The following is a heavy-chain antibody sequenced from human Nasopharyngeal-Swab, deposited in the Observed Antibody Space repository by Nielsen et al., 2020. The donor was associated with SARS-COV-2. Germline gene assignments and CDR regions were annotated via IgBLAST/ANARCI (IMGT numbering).Heavy chain of an antibody. D-gene: IGHD6-13*01. J-gene: IGHJ4*02. CDR3: VRSSSWYYFDY. CDR1: GDSFAYSTFY. Sequence: SGTLSLTCTVSGDSFAYSTFYWGWIRQRPGQGLEWIGSVYYNGNNYQNPSLQSRLTLSVDKSKNQFSLQLSSVTAADTAGYYCVRSSSWYYFDYWAQGTQVTVSS. CDR2: VYYNGNN. V-gene: IGHV4-39*01.